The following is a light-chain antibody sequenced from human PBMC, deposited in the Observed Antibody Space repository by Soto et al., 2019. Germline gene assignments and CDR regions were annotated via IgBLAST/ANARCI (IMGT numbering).Light chain of an antibody. Sequence: ESVLTQSPGTLSLSPGERATLSCRASQSVSSSYLAWYQQKPGQAPRLLIYGASSRATGIPDRFSGSGSGTDFTITISRLEPEDCAVYYCQQYGSSLTWTFGQGTKVEIK. J-gene: IGKJ1*01. CDR3: QQYGSSLTWT. V-gene: IGKV3-20*01. CDR1: QSVSSSY. CDR2: GAS.